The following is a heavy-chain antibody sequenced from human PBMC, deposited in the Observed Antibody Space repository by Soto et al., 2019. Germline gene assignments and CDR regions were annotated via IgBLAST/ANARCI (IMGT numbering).Heavy chain of an antibody. D-gene: IGHD2-15*01. Sequence: LRLSCAASGFTFSSYAMHWVRQAPGKGLEWVAVISYDGSNKYYADSVKGRFTISRDNSKNTLYLQMNSLRAEDTAVYYCARGTQQPYCSGGSCSDFDYWGQGTLVTVSS. V-gene: IGHV3-30-3*01. CDR3: ARGTQQPYCSGGSCSDFDY. J-gene: IGHJ4*02. CDR2: ISYDGSNK. CDR1: GFTFSSYA.